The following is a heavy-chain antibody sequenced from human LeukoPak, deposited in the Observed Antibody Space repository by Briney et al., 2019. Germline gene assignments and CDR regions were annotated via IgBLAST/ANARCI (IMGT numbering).Heavy chain of an antibody. D-gene: IGHD6-6*01. Sequence: SETLSLTCTVSGGSISSYYWSWIRQPAGKGLEWIGRIYTSGSTNYDPSLKSRVTMSVDTSKNQFSLKLSSVTAADTAVYYCARGVYSSSQYYFDYWGQGTLVTVSS. CDR3: ARGVYSSSQYYFDY. V-gene: IGHV4-4*07. CDR2: IYTSGST. CDR1: GGSISSYY. J-gene: IGHJ4*02.